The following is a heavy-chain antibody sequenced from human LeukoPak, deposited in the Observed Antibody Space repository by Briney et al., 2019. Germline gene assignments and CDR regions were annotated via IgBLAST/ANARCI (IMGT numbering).Heavy chain of an antibody. CDR2: IRSKAYGGTT. J-gene: IGHJ6*02. D-gene: IGHD2-15*01. V-gene: IGHV3-49*03. CDR1: GFTFDDYA. Sequence: GGSLRLSCTASGFTFDDYAMSWFRQAPGKGLEWVGFIRSKAYGGTTEYAASVKGRFTISRDDSKSIAYLQMNSLKTEDTAVYYCTRDQGISDPISFGMDVWGQGTTVTVSS. CDR3: TRDQGISDPISFGMDV.